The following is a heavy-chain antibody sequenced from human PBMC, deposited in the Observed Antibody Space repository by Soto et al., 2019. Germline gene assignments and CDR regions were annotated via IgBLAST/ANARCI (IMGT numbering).Heavy chain of an antibody. V-gene: IGHV4-31*03. J-gene: IGHJ6*03. CDR2: IYYSGST. CDR1: GGAISSGGYY. D-gene: IGHD3-10*01. CDR3: ARDLRSYYYYYMDV. Sequence: PSETLSLTCTVSGGAISSGGYYWSWIRQHPGKGLEWIGYIYYSGSTYYNPSLKSRVTITVDTSKNRFSLKLSSVTAADTAVYYCARDLRSYYYYYMDVWGKATTVTVSS.